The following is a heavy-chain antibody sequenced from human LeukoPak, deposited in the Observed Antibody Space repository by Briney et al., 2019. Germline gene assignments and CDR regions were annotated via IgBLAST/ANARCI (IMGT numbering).Heavy chain of an antibody. V-gene: IGHV3-48*03. J-gene: IGHJ3*02. D-gene: IGHD6-19*01. CDR2: VSSSGSTI. Sequence: PGGSLRLSCAASGFTFSTYEMNWVRQAPGKGLEWVSYVSSSGSTIYYADSVKGRFTFSRDNAKNSLYLQMNSLRAEDAAVYYCARGRGGISVAATSAFDIWGQGTIVSVSS. CDR3: ARGRGGISVAATSAFDI. CDR1: GFTFSTYE.